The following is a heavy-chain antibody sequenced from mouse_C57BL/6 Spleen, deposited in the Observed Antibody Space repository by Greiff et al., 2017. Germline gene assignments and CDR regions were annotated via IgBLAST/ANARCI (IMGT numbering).Heavy chain of an antibody. J-gene: IGHJ2*01. CDR1: GFTFSSYT. V-gene: IGHV5-9*01. Sequence: EVQLVESGGGLVKPGGSLKLSCAASGFTFSSYTMSWVRQTPEKRLEWVATISGGGGNTYYPDSVKGRFTISRDNAKNTLYLQMSSLRAEDTALYCCARHYYLDYWGQGTTLTVSS. CDR2: ISGGGGNT. CDR3: ARHYYLDY.